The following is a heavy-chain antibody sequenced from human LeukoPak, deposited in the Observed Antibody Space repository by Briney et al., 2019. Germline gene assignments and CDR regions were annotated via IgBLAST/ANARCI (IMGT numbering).Heavy chain of an antibody. D-gene: IGHD6-13*01. V-gene: IGHV1-69*10. CDR2: ITPILGTT. Sequence: ASVKVSCKASGGTFSSYSISWVRQAPGEGLEWMGGITPILGTTKYAQKFLGRVTITADKSTSTAYTELSSLTSDDTAIYYCARVLGYSRTTNWCDPWGQGTLVTVSS. J-gene: IGHJ5*02. CDR1: GGTFSSYS. CDR3: ARVLGYSRTTNWCDP.